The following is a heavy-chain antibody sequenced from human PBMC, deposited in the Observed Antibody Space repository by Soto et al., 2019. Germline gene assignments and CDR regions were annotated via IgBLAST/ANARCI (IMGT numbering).Heavy chain of an antibody. CDR2: ISVYGRI. D-gene: IGHD1-1*01. V-gene: IGHV3-74*01. CDR3: ARGGLETFDH. CDR1: GFTFGNYW. J-gene: IGHJ4*02. Sequence: GGSLRLSCAASGFTFGNYWMHWVRQAPGKGLVWVSRISVYGRINYADSVKDRFIISRDDAKRERYLQLNDLRAEDTAMYYCARGGLETFDHWGQGALVTVCS.